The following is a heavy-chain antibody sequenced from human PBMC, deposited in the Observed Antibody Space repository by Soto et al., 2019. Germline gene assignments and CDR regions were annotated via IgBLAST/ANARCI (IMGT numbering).Heavy chain of an antibody. V-gene: IGHV3-23*01. CDR1: GFSLRDHA. CDR3: GRTYTGG. Sequence: LQSGGGVVQPGESLRLSCAASGFSLRDHALSWVRQAPGGGLEWVSGISGREDRTNYAYFGRGRFIISKDRAKNTLYLDMSGLRVDDTAVYFCGRTYTGGWGQGTLVTVSS. CDR2: ISGREDRT. J-gene: IGHJ4*02. D-gene: IGHD3-10*01.